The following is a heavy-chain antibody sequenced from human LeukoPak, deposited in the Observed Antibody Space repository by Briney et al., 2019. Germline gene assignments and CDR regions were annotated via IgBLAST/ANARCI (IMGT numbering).Heavy chain of an antibody. J-gene: IGHJ4*02. V-gene: IGHV4-59*01. D-gene: IGHD3-22*01. Sequence: PSETLSLTCTVSGGSISTYYWSWIRQPPGKGLECIGCIDSTGSTNYKPSLKSRVTISVDTSKSQFSLRMRSVTAADTAVYYCARVAYYDSSGYYFDYWGQGTLVTVSS. CDR2: IDSTGST. CDR3: ARVAYYDSSGYYFDY. CDR1: GGSISTYY.